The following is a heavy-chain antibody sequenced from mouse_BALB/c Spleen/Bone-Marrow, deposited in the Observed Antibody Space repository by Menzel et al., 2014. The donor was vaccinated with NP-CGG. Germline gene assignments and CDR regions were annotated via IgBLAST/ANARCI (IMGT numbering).Heavy chain of an antibody. J-gene: IGHJ4*01. CDR1: GFIFKDTY. CDR3: ARWVYYAMDY. CDR2: IDPANGNT. V-gene: IGHV14-3*02. Sequence: VQLKQSGAELVKPWASVKLSCTASGFIFKDTYMHWVKQRPEQGLEWIGRIDPANGNTKYDPNFQGKATITADTSSNTAYLQPSSRTSEDTAVYYCARWVYYAMDYWGQGTSVTVSS.